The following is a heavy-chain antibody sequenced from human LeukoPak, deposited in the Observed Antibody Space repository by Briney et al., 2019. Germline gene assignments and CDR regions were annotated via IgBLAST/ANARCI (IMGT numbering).Heavy chain of an antibody. Sequence: PSETLSLTCTVSGGSISSYYWSWIRQPPGKGLEWIGYIYDSGSTNYNPSLKSRVTISVDTSKNQFSLKLSSVTAADTAVYYCARVGGTNYYNYGMDVWGQGTTVTVSS. CDR2: IYDSGST. D-gene: IGHD1-1*01. J-gene: IGHJ6*02. V-gene: IGHV4-59*01. CDR1: GGSISSYY. CDR3: ARVGGTNYYNYGMDV.